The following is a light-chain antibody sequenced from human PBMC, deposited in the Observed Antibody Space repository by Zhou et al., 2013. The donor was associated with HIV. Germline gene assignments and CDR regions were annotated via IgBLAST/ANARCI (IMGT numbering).Light chain of an antibody. Sequence: EIVLTQSPGTLSLSPGERASLSCRASQSVSSNYLAWYQQKPAQAPRLLIYGTSSRATGIPDRFSGSGSGTDFTLTISRLEPEDFAVYYCQQYGSSPPRYTFGQGTKLEIK. CDR2: GTS. V-gene: IGKV3-20*01. CDR1: QSVSSNY. CDR3: QQYGSSPPRYT. J-gene: IGKJ2*01.